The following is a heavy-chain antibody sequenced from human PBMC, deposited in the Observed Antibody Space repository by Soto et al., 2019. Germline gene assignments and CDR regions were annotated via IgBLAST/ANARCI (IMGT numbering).Heavy chain of an antibody. J-gene: IGHJ4*02. CDR3: AREEGVVARAFDY. V-gene: IGHV3-33*01. CDR1: GFTSSSYG. D-gene: IGHD2-15*01. CDR2: IWHDGSKQ. Sequence: QVQLVESGGGVVQPGRSLRLSCAASGFTSSSYGMHWVRQAPGKGLEWVALIWHDGSKQYYADSVKGRFAISRDNAKTTLYLQMNSLRADDTAEYYCAREEGVVARAFDYWGQGALVTVSS.